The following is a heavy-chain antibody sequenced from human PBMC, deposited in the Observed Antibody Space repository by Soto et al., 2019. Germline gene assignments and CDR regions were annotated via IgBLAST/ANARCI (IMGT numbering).Heavy chain of an antibody. J-gene: IGHJ5*02. CDR3: ARGGYCSSTICLNWFDP. CDR1: GFTFSDYY. Sequence: QVQLVESGGGLVTPGGSLRLSCAASGFTFSDYYMSWIRQAPGKGLEWISYISSGGTTIYYADSVKGRFTISRDNATNSLYQQMNSLRAEDTAVYYCARGGYCSSTICLNWFDPWGQGTLVTVSS. D-gene: IGHD2-2*01. V-gene: IGHV3-11*01. CDR2: ISSGGTTI.